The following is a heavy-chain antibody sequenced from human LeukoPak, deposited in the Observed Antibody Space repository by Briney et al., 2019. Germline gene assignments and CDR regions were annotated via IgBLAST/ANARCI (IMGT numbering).Heavy chain of an antibody. CDR2: ISTSGSTI. CDR1: GFTFSNYE. CDR3: ARDWTNMIRGVSIDY. J-gene: IGHJ4*02. D-gene: IGHD3-10*01. Sequence: GSLRLSCAASGFTFSNYEMNWVRQAPGKGLEWVSYISTSGSTIYYADSVKGRFTISRDNAKNSLYPQMNSLTAEDTAVYYCARDWTNMIRGVSIDYGGQGALVTVSS. V-gene: IGHV3-48*03.